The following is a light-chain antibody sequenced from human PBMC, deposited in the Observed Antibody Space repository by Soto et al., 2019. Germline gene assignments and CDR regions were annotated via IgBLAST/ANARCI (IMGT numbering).Light chain of an antibody. Sequence: DIVMTRSPATLSLSPGERATLSCRASQSASSSDLAWYQQRPGQAPRLLIYDASKRASGIPARFSGSGSGTDFTLTISSLQSEDFAVYYCQQYNNWPPYTFGQGTKVDIK. CDR3: QQYNNWPPYT. V-gene: IGKV3D-15*01. J-gene: IGKJ2*01. CDR1: QSASSSD. CDR2: DAS.